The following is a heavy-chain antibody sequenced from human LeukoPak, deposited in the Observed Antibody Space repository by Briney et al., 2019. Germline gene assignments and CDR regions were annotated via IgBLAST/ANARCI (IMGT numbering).Heavy chain of an antibody. CDR2: IPSSGPIT. J-gene: IGHJ4*02. CDR3: AKSRRGYSGYDWDDY. V-gene: IGHV3-23*01. D-gene: IGHD5-12*01. CDR1: GFTFSSFA. Sequence: GGSLRLSCVASGFTFSSFAMSWVRQAPGKGLEWVAGIPSSGPITYYADSVKGRFTISRDNSKNTLYLQMNSLRAEDTAVYYCAKSRRGYSGYDWDDYWGQGTLVTVSS.